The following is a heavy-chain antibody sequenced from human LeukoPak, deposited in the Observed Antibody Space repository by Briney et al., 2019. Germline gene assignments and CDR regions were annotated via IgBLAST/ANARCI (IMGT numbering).Heavy chain of an antibody. V-gene: IGHV3-23*01. D-gene: IGHD2-21*01. J-gene: IGHJ4*02. CDR3: AKDRLYCGGDCYTPDFDY. CDR2: ISECGGRT. Sequence: PGGSLTHSRPASRFTHSSFAMSWLRQPPGKGLEWVSAISECGGRTYYADSVKGRFTYADPVKGRFTISRDNSKNTLYLQMNSLRAEDTAVYYCAKDRLYCGGDCYTPDFDYWGQGTLVTVSS. CDR1: RFTHSSFA.